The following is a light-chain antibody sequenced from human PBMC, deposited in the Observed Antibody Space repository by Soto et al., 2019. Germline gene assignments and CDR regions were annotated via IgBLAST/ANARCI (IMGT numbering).Light chain of an antibody. CDR3: QQYGSSRLT. CDR2: GAS. CDR1: QSVSSSF. V-gene: IGKV3-20*01. Sequence: EIVLTQSPGTLCLSPGERAXXXXXXSQSVSSSFLTWYQQKPGQAPRLLIYGASSRATGIPDRFSGSGSGTDFTLTISRLEPEDFAVYYCQQYGSSRLTFGGGTKVDIK. J-gene: IGKJ4*01.